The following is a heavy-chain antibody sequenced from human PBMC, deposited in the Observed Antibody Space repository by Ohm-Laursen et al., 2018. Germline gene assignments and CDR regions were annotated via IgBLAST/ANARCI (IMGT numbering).Heavy chain of an antibody. CDR2: MNPNSGNT. CDR1: GYTFTSYD. CDR3: ARGSAYGAFDI. J-gene: IGHJ3*02. D-gene: IGHD3-10*01. V-gene: IGHV1-8*01. Sequence: LVKVSCKASGYTFTSYDINWVRQATGQGLEWMGWMNPNSGNTGYAQKFQGRVTMTRNTSISTAYMELSRLTSDDAAVYFCARGSAYGAFDIWGQGTMVTVSS.